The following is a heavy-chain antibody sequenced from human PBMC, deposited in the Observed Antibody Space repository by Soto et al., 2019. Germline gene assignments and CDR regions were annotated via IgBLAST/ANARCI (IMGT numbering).Heavy chain of an antibody. Sequence: QITLKESGPTLVKPTQTLTLTCTFSGFSLSTAGEGVGWIRQPPGKALEWLALVYWNDDKRYNTSLKSRLTITKDTSKNQVVLTMTNMDPVDTATYHCAHERGCCGSRGVWGPGTLVTVSS. CDR1: GFSLSTAGEG. J-gene: IGHJ4*02. CDR2: VYWNDDK. D-gene: IGHD2-15*01. CDR3: AHERGCCGSRGV. V-gene: IGHV2-5*01.